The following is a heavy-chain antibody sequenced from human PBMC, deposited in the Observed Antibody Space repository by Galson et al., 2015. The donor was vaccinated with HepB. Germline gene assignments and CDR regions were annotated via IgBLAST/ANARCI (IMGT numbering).Heavy chain of an antibody. CDR2: ITRSGDTI. CDR1: GFTFSSYN. V-gene: IGHV3-48*01. D-gene: IGHD3-16*01. CDR3: ARERRGSGYWYFDL. Sequence: SLRLSCAASGFTFSSYNMNWVRQAPGKGLEWVSHITRSGDTIYYADSVKGRFTISRDNGKSSLHLQTNSLRAEDAAVYFCARERRGSGYWYFDLWGRGTLVTVSS. J-gene: IGHJ2*01.